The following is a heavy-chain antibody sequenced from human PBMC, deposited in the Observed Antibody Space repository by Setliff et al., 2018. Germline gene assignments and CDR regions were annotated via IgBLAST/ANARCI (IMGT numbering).Heavy chain of an antibody. CDR2: ISYDGSNK. J-gene: IGHJ4*02. Sequence: PGGSLRLSCAASGFTFSSYAMHWVRQAPGKGLEWVAVISYDGSNKYYADSVKGRFTISRDNFKNTLYLQMNSLRAEDTAVYYCARDLKFFGVGPLHIDYWGQGTLVTVSS. CDR3: ARDLKFFGVGPLHIDY. D-gene: IGHD3-3*01. CDR1: GFTFSSYA. V-gene: IGHV3-30*04.